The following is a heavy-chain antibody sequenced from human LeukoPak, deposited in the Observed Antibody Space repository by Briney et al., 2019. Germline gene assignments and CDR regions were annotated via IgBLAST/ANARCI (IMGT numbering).Heavy chain of an antibody. CDR3: ARATKSYGDYAYLDAFDI. J-gene: IGHJ3*02. V-gene: IGHV1-69*02. CDR1: GGTFSSYT. D-gene: IGHD4-17*01. Sequence: GASVKVSCKASGGTFSSYTISWVRQAPGQGLEWMGRIIPILGIANYAQKFQGRVTITADKSTSTAYMELSSLRSEDTAMYYCARATKSYGDYAYLDAFDIWGQGTMVTVSS. CDR2: IIPILGIA.